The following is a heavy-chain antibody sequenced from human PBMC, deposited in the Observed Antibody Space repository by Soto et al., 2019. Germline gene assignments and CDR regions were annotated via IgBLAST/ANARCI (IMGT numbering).Heavy chain of an antibody. CDR1: GGSISSSSYY. J-gene: IGHJ4*02. Sequence: SETLSLTCTVSGGSISSSSYYWGWIRQPPGKGLEWIGSIYYSGSTYYNPSLKSRVTISVDTSKNQFSLKLSSVTAADTAVYYCARGVWGSYRTYFDYWGQGTLVT. D-gene: IGHD3-16*02. CDR2: IYYSGST. CDR3: ARGVWGSYRTYFDY. V-gene: IGHV4-39*01.